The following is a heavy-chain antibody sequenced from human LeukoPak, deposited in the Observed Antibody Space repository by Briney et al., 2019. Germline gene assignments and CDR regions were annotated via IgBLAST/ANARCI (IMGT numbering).Heavy chain of an antibody. J-gene: IGHJ6*03. D-gene: IGHD3-10*01. CDR3: TRDRDYLGSGSYYYGPDYNYYYYMDV. Sequence: PGRSLRLSCTTSGFIFGDFAMGWVRQAPGKGLEWAGYIRSKAFGETTDYVASAKDRFTISRDDSRNITYLQMSSLKTEDTAVYYCTRDRDYLGSGSYYYGPDYNYYYYMDVWGKGTTVTVSS. CDR1: GFIFGDFA. CDR2: IRSKAFGETT. V-gene: IGHV3-49*04.